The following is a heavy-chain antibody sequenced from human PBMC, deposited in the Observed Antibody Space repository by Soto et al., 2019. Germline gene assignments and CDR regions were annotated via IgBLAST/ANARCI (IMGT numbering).Heavy chain of an antibody. V-gene: IGHV3-30*18. Sequence: QVQLVESGGGGVQPGRSLRLSCAASGFTFSKYDMHWVRQAPGKGLEWVASILYDGSDKWYADSVKGRFTISRDNSKNTLYLQMNSLRLEDTAVFYCAKRGTVYNWLDPWGQGTLVTVSS. CDR3: AKRGTVYNWLDP. D-gene: IGHD3-10*01. J-gene: IGHJ5*02. CDR1: GFTFSKYD. CDR2: ILYDGSDK.